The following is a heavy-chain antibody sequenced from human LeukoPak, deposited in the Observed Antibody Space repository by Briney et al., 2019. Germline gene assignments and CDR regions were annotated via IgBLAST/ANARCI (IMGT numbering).Heavy chain of an antibody. Sequence: SETLSLTCTVSGYSISSGYYWGWIRQPPGKGLEWIGSIYHSGSTYYNPSLKSRVTISVGTSKNQFSLKLSSVTAADTAVYYCARSWLGYYYYYMDVWGKGTTVTISS. J-gene: IGHJ6*03. D-gene: IGHD6-19*01. CDR1: GYSISSGYY. V-gene: IGHV4-38-2*02. CDR3: ARSWLGYYYYYMDV. CDR2: IYHSGST.